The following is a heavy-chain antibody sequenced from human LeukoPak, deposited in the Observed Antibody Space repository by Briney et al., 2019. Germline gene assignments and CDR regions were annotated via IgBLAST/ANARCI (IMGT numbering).Heavy chain of an antibody. CDR1: GFTFSSYA. Sequence: GRSLRLSCAASGFTFSSYAMHWVRQAPGKGLEWVAVISYDGSNKYYADSVKGRFTISRDNSKNTLYLQMNSLRAEDTAVYYCARERRAFDIWGQGTMVTIS. CDR2: ISYDGSNK. CDR3: ARERRAFDI. V-gene: IGHV3-30-3*01. J-gene: IGHJ3*02.